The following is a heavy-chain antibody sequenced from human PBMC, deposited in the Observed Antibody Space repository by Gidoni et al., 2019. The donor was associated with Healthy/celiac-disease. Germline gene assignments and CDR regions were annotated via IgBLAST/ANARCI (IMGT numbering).Heavy chain of an antibody. CDR2: ISGSGGST. CDR3: AKDITVADIVVVVAAFDAFDI. J-gene: IGHJ3*02. D-gene: IGHD2-15*01. V-gene: IGHV3-23*01. CDR1: GFTFSSSA. Sequence: EVQLLESGGGLVQPGGSLRLSCAASGFTFSSSAISWVRQAPGKGLEWVSAISGSGGSTYYADSVKGRFTISRDNSKNTLYLQMNSLRAEDTAVYYCAKDITVADIVVVVAAFDAFDIWGQGTMVTVSS.